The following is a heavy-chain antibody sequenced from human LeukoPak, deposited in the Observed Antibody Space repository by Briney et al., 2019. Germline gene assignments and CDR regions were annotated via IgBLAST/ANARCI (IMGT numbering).Heavy chain of an antibody. CDR1: GFTFSTYS. J-gene: IGHJ1*01. Sequence: GGSLRLSCAASGFTFSTYSMNWVRQAPGKGLEWVSSISSSSAYIYCADSEKGRFTTSRDNAKNSLYLQMNSLRVEDTAVYYCARGPRNSSSYQYSQHWGQGTLVTVSS. D-gene: IGHD6-13*01. V-gene: IGHV3-21*01. CDR3: ARGPRNSSSYQYSQH. CDR2: ISSSSAYI.